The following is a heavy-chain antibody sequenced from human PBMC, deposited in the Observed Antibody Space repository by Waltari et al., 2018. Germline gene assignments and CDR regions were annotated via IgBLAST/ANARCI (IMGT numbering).Heavy chain of an antibody. Sequence: QVQLVQSGAEVKKPGASVKVSCKASGYTFTGYYMNWVRQAPGQGLEWMGWINPNSGGKNYAQKFQGRVTMTRDTSISTAYMELSRLRSDDTAVYYCARDGIAAAGHDYWGQGTLVTVSS. CDR1: GYTFTGYY. D-gene: IGHD6-13*01. CDR2: INPNSGGK. CDR3: ARDGIAAAGHDY. V-gene: IGHV1-2*02. J-gene: IGHJ4*02.